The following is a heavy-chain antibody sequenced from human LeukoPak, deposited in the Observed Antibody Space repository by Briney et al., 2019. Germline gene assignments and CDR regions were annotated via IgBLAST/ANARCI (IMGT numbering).Heavy chain of an antibody. CDR2: ISSSSSTI. Sequence: GGSLRLSCAASGFTFSSYSMNWVRQAPGKGLEWVSYISSSSSTIYYADSVKGRFTISRDNAKNSLYLQMNSLRAEDTAVYYCAREGAVLMVYAIRGGIDYWGQGTLVTVSS. V-gene: IGHV3-48*01. CDR3: AREGAVLMVYAIRGGIDY. J-gene: IGHJ4*02. CDR1: GFTFSSYS. D-gene: IGHD2-8*01.